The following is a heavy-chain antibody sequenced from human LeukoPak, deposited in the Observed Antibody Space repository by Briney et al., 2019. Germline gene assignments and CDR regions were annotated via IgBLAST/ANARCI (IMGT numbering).Heavy chain of an antibody. CDR2: IRCSSNYM. D-gene: IGHD5-12*01. CDR3: AREGGGLGTYFDY. J-gene: IGHJ4*02. Sequence: GGSLRLSCAASGFTFRRYSMNCVHQSTGKPLDWVSSIRCSSNYMSYADSVRVRFTISSDNAEHSLYLHMNSQRAEDTAVYYCAREGGGLGTYFDYWGQGTVVTVSS. CDR1: GFTFRRYS. V-gene: IGHV3-21*01.